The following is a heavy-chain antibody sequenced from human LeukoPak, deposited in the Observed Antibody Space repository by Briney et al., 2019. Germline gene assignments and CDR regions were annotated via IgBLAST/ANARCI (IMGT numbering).Heavy chain of an antibody. CDR3: TREGLYSSSRAGY. J-gene: IGHJ4*02. D-gene: IGHD6-13*01. Sequence: GGSLRLSRTASGFTLGDYAMSWFRQAPGKGLEWVGFIRSKAYGGTTEYAASVKGRFTISRDDSKSIAYLQMNSLKTEDTAVYYCTREGLYSSSRAGYWGQGTLVTVSS. CDR1: GFTLGDYA. V-gene: IGHV3-49*03. CDR2: IRSKAYGGTT.